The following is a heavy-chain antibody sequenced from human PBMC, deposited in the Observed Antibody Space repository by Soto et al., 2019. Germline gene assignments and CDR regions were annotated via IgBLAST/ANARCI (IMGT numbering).Heavy chain of an antibody. CDR1: GGSIISGDYA. D-gene: IGHD4-4*01. Sequence: SETLSLTCPVSGGSIISGDYAWSWIRQSPGKGLECIGYIDYSGRTYYNPSLRSRITISVDTSKNEFSLKLTSVTAADTAVYFCARDRGNSTSRRGVDVWGQGTTVT. V-gene: IGHV4-30-4*01. J-gene: IGHJ6*02. CDR2: IDYSGRT. CDR3: ARDRGNSTSRRGVDV.